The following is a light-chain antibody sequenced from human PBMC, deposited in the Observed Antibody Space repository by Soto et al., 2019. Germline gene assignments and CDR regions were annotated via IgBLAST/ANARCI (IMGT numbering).Light chain of an antibody. CDR2: SNN. CDR3: AAWDDSLNGV. CDR1: SSNIGSNT. J-gene: IGLJ1*01. V-gene: IGLV1-44*01. Sequence: QSVLTQPPSASGTPGQRVTISCSGNSSNIGSNTVNWYQQLPGTAPKLLIYSNNQRPSGVPDRFSGSKSGTSASLAISGLQSEDEADYYCAAWDDSLNGVFGTGTKVTVL.